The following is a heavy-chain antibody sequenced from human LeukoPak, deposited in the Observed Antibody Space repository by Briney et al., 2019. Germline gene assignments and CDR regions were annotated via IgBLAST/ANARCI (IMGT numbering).Heavy chain of an antibody. Sequence: PGGSLRLSCAASGFDLWRYSMSWVSQVPGKGLEWVADISGGGDGTHYADSVQGRFTISRDNSKNSVLLQMGSLRAHDTAVYYCVRVNYGGNSGYYFDYWGQGTLVTVSS. J-gene: IGHJ4*02. CDR3: VRVNYGGNSGYYFDY. D-gene: IGHD4-23*01. CDR2: ISGGGDGT. V-gene: IGHV3-23*01. CDR1: GFDLWRYS.